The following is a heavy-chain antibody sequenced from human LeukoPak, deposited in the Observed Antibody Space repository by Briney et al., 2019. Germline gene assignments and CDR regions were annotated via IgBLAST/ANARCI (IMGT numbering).Heavy chain of an antibody. CDR3: VLDYYDSSGYYYYFDY. Sequence: ASVKVSFKASGGTFSSYAISWVRQAPGQGLDWMGGIIPIFGTAHYAQKFQGRVTITTDESTHKHYIELSSLPSEDRAVDFCVLDYYDSSGYYYYFDYWGQGTLVTVSS. CDR1: GGTFSSYA. CDR2: IIPIFGTA. J-gene: IGHJ4*01. V-gene: IGHV1-69*05. D-gene: IGHD3-22*01.